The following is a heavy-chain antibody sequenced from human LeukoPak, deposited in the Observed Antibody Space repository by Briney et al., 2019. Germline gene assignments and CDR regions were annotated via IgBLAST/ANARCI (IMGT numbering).Heavy chain of an antibody. D-gene: IGHD3-10*01. V-gene: IGHV4-59*08. CDR2: IYYSGST. CDR3: ASYSSGMFDY. CDR1: GGSISSYY. J-gene: IGHJ4*02. Sequence: SETLSLTCTVSGGSISSYYWSWIRQPPGKGLEWIGYIYYSGSTNYNPSLRSRVTISVDTSKNQFSLKLSSVTAADTAVYYCASYSSGMFDYWGQGTLVTVSS.